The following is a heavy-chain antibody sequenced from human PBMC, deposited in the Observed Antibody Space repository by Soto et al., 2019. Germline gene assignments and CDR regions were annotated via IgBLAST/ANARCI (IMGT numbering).Heavy chain of an antibody. CDR1: GFTFSSYA. CDR3: ARPRGIVVIITANDAFDI. Sequence: PGGSLRLSCAASGFTFSSYAMSWVRQAPGKGLEWVSAIYSGGTTYYADSVKGRFTISRDNSKNTLYLQMNSLRAEDTAVYYCARPRGIVVIITANDAFDIWGQGTMVTVSS. V-gene: IGHV3-66*04. CDR2: IYSGGTT. D-gene: IGHD3-22*01. J-gene: IGHJ3*02.